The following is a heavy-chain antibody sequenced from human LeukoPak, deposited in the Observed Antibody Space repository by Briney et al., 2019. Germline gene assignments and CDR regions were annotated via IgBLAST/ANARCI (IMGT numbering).Heavy chain of an antibody. Sequence: PGGSLRLSCAASGFTFSGYWMHWARQSPGKGLVWVSCMNCEGSDTRYADSVKGRFTISRDNAKNTLYLQMNTLRVEATAVYYCARDPRNKGFDPWGQGTLVTVSS. V-gene: IGHV3-74*01. D-gene: IGHD1/OR15-1a*01. CDR1: GFTFSGYW. J-gene: IGHJ5*02. CDR2: MNCEGSDT. CDR3: ARDPRNKGFDP.